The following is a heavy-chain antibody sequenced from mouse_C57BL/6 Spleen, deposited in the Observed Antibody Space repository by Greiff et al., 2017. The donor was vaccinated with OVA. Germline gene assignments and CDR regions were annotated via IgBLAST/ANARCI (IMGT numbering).Heavy chain of an antibody. V-gene: IGHV1-69*01. D-gene: IGHD1-1*01. J-gene: IGHJ1*03. CDR3: ARGGYGSSHWYFDV. CDR1: GYTFTSYW. Sequence: VQLQQPGAELVMPGASVKLSCKASGYTFTSYWMHWVKQRPGQGLEWIGEIDPSDSYTNYNQKFKGKSTLTVDKSSSTAYMQLSSLTSEDSAVYYCARGGYGSSHWYFDVWGTGTTVTVSS. CDR2: IDPSDSYT.